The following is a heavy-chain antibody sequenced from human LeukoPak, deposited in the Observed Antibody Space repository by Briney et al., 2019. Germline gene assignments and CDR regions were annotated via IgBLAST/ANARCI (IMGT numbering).Heavy chain of an antibody. V-gene: IGHV3-23*01. J-gene: IGHJ4*02. Sequence: HSGGSLRLSCAASGFTFSSYAMSWVRQAPGKGLEWVSAISGSGGSTYYADSVKGRFTISRDNSKNTLYLQMNSLRAEDTAVYYCARDSWKTGIVGATFFHYWGQGTLVTVSS. CDR2: ISGSGGST. D-gene: IGHD1-26*01. CDR3: ARDSWKTGIVGATFFHY. CDR1: GFTFSSYA.